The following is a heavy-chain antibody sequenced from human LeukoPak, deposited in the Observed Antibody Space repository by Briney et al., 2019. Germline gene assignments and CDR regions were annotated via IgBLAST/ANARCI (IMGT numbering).Heavy chain of an antibody. J-gene: IGHJ4*02. V-gene: IGHV1-69*05. D-gene: IGHD3-22*01. CDR2: IIPIFGTT. CDR1: GGTFSTYA. CDR3: ARSSPHGYDDTSGYFDS. Sequence: SVKVSCKPSGGTFSTYAIHWVRQAPGQGLEWMGGIIPIFGTTNYAKNFQGRLTMSTGESSSTAYMELSSLRSEDTAVYYCARSSPHGYDDTSGYFDSWGQGTLVTVSS.